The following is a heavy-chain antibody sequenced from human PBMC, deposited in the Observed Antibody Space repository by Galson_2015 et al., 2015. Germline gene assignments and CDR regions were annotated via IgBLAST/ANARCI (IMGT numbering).Heavy chain of an antibody. CDR2: IKQDGSEK. D-gene: IGHD2-2*03. J-gene: IGHJ6*02. V-gene: IGHV3-7*03. CDR1: GFTFSSYW. CDR3: ARDGYCSSTSCHYGMDV. Sequence: SLRLSCAASGFTFSSYWMSWVRQAPGKGLEWVANIKQDGSEKYYVDSVKGRFTISRDNAKNSLYLQMNSLRAEDTAVYYCARDGYCSSTSCHYGMDVWGQGTTVTVSS.